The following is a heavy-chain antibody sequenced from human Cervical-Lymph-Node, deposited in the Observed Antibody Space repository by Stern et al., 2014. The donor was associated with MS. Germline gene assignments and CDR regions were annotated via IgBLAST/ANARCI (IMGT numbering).Heavy chain of an antibody. CDR2: INPDSGTS. Sequence: VQLAESGAEAKKPGATEKVSCKASGYTFTDHYIHWVRQAPGQGLEWIGWINPDSGTSGDEHKFEGRFTMTRGTSISAVYMELSTLKSDDTDQYYCARGGKTDYYYGTDVWGRGTTVTVSS. V-gene: IGHV1-2*02. CDR1: GYTFTDHY. D-gene: IGHD1-26*01. CDR3: ARGGKTDYYYGTDV. J-gene: IGHJ6*02.